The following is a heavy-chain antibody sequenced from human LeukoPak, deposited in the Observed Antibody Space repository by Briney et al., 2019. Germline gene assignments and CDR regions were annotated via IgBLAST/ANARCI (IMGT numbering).Heavy chain of an antibody. J-gene: IGHJ4*02. V-gene: IGHV1-69*06. CDR3: ARDEIMTTVTNCPDY. Sequence: ASVKVSCKTSGGTFSTFAVNWVRQAPGQGLEWMGGIIPNFGTTNYAQKFQGRVTITADKSTSTAYMELSSLRSEDTAVYYCARDEIMTTVTNCPDYWGQGTLVTVSS. CDR2: IIPNFGTT. D-gene: IGHD4-17*01. CDR1: GGTFSTFA.